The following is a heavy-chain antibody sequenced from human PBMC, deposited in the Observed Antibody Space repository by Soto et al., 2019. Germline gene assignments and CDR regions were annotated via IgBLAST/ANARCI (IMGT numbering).Heavy chain of an antibody. CDR3: ARDYDSSGFGYYYYYGMDV. CDR2: IYYSAST. D-gene: IGHD3-22*01. V-gene: IGHV4-59*08. Sequence: SETLSLTCTVSGGSISSYYWSWIRQPPGKGLEWIGYIYYSASTNYSPSLKSRVNISVDTSKNQFSLNLSSVTAADTAVYYCARDYDSSGFGYYYYYGMDVWGQGTTVT. J-gene: IGHJ6*02. CDR1: GGSISSYY.